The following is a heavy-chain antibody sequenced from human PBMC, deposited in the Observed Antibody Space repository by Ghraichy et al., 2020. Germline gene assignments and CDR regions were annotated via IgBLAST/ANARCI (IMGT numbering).Heavy chain of an antibody. D-gene: IGHD6-13*01. CDR2: IYYLGET. CDR1: GGSINTDSYY. V-gene: IGHV4-39*01. J-gene: IGHJ5*02. CDR3: ARWRSAAAGTRYNWFDP. Sequence: SQTLSLTRTVSGGSINTDSYYWGWIRQSPGKGLEWIGGIYYLGETYYNPSLRTRVAMSIDLSKNQFSLSLTSVTAADTAVYYCARWRSAAAGTRYNWFDPWGQGTLVTVPS.